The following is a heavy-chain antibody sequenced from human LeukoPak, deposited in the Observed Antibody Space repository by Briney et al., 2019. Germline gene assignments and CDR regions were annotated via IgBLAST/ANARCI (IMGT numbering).Heavy chain of an antibody. D-gene: IGHD7-27*01. CDR1: GGPISSGGYS. V-gene: IGHV4-30-2*01. Sequence: SSETLSLTCAVSGGPISSGGYSWSWIRQPPGRGLEWIGYIYHSGSTYYNPSLKSRVTISVDRSKNQFSLKLSSVTAADTAVYYCARRRGDLLDYWGQGTLVTVSS. CDR2: IYHSGST. J-gene: IGHJ4*02. CDR3: ARRRGDLLDY.